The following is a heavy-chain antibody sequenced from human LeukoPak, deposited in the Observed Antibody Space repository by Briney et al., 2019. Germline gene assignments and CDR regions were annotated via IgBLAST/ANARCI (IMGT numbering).Heavy chain of an antibody. CDR1: GYSFTSYW. CDR2: IYPGDSDT. V-gene: IGHV5-51*01. D-gene: IGHD3-22*01. CDR3: ARQRYYYDSSGYYAVGWFDP. J-gene: IGHJ5*02. Sequence: GESLKISCKGSGYSFTSYWIGWVRQMPGKGLEWMGIIYPGDSDTRYSPSFQGQVTLSADKSISTAYLPCSSLKASDTAMYYCARQRYYYDSSGYYAVGWFDPWGQGTLVTVSS.